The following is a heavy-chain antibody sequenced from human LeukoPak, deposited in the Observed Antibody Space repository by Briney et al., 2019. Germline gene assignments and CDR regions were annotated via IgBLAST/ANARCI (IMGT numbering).Heavy chain of an antibody. CDR3: ARAQKGGIAVAGTQTEGFDY. D-gene: IGHD6-19*01. V-gene: IGHV1-2*02. CDR2: INPNTGDT. CDR1: GYTFTGYY. Sequence: ASVRVSCKDSGYTFTGYYMHWVRQAPGQGLEWMGWINPNTGDTNYAQKFQGRVTMTRDMSTSTVYMELSSLRSEDTAVYYCARAQKGGIAVAGTQTEGFDYWGQGTLVTVSS. J-gene: IGHJ4*02.